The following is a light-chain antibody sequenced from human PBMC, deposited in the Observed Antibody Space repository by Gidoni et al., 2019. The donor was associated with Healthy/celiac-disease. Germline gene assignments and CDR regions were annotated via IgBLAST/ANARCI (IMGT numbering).Light chain of an antibody. CDR1: QRISSW. Sequence: DIHMTHSPSPVSASVGDRVTITCRASQRISSWLAWYQKKPGKAPKLLIYAATSLQRGVPSRFSGSGSGTDFTLTSSRLQPEDFATYYCQQANSFPITFGQGTRLEIK. CDR2: AAT. J-gene: IGKJ5*01. CDR3: QQANSFPIT. V-gene: IGKV1-12*01.